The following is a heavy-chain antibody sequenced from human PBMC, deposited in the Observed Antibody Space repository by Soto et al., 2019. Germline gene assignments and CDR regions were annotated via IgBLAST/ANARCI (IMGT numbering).Heavy chain of an antibody. CDR1: GFTFNRYW. Sequence: GGSLRLSCGTSGFTFNRYWMTWVRQAPGKGLEWVANIKQDGSEKHYVDSVRGRFTISRDNAKNSLYLQMNSLRAEDTAVYYCARETLGYCSSTTCYSGPFDICGQGTMVTVSS. D-gene: IGHD2-2*01. V-gene: IGHV3-7*01. CDR3: ARETLGYCSSTTCYSGPFDI. J-gene: IGHJ3*02. CDR2: IKQDGSEK.